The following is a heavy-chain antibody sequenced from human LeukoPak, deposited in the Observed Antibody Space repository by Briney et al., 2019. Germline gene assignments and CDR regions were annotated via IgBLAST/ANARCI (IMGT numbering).Heavy chain of an antibody. J-gene: IGHJ4*02. CDR2: ISAYNGNT. V-gene: IGHV1-18*01. Sequence: ASVNVSCKASGYTFTSYGISWVRQAPGQGLEWMGWISAYNGNTNYAQKLQGRVTMTTDTSTSTAYMELRSLRSDDTAVYYCAKDLGLGELSSSPFDYWGQGTLVTVSS. D-gene: IGHD3-16*02. CDR3: AKDLGLGELSSSPFDY. CDR1: GYTFTSYG.